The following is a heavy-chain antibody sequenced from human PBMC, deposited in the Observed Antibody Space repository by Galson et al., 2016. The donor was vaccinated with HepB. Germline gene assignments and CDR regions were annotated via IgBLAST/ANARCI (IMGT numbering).Heavy chain of an antibody. J-gene: IGHJ5*02. CDR1: GVSIISSGSY. V-gene: IGHV4-39*01. CDR2: LYYSGRT. CDR3: ARHVTYNDVWSGYGNRLDP. Sequence: ETLSLTCTVSGVSIISSGSYWGWIRQPPGKGLEWIGSLYYSGRTYYNPSLRSRVTISVDTSKNHLSLRLSSVTAADTAVYYCARHVTYNDVWSGYGNRLDPWGQGTLVTVSS. D-gene: IGHD3-3*01.